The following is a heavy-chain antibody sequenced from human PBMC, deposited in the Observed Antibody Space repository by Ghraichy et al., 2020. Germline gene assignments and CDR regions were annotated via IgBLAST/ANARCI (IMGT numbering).Heavy chain of an antibody. J-gene: IGHJ4*02. V-gene: IGHV4-39*01. Sequence: SETLSLTCTVSGDSISNGAYYWGWIRQPPGKGLEWVATFYYTGSTYYNPSLNSRVLISVDTSKNQFSLKLSFVTAGDTAVYYCARAVGGGWPLFDYWGQETLVTVSS. D-gene: IGHD6-19*01. CDR1: GDSISNGAYY. CDR2: FYYTGST. CDR3: ARAVGGGWPLFDY.